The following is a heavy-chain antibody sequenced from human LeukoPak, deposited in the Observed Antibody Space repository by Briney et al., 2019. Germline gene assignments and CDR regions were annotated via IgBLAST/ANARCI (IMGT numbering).Heavy chain of an antibody. CDR3: ASGLELDY. J-gene: IGHJ4*02. CDR1: GFTFRSYW. Sequence: GGSLRLSCAVSGFTFRSYWMRWVRQAPGKGREWVANIKQDGSEKNYVDSVKGRFTISRDNAKNSLYLQMNSLRAEDTAVYYCASGLELDYWGQGTLVTVSS. V-gene: IGHV3-7*03. CDR2: IKQDGSEK.